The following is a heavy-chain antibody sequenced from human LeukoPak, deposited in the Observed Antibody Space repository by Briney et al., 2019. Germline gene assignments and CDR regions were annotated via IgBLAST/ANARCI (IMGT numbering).Heavy chain of an antibody. CDR1: GFTFSSYA. CDR3: AKGSAAARPYYFDS. J-gene: IGHJ4*02. CDR2: INDVGSST. D-gene: IGHD6-13*01. V-gene: IGHV3-23*01. Sequence: TGGSLRLSCAASGFTFSSYAMSWVRQAPGKGLEWVSAINDVGSSTYYADSVKGRFTISRDNSKNTLYLQMNSLRAEDTAIYYCAKGSAAARPYYFDSWGQGTLITVSS.